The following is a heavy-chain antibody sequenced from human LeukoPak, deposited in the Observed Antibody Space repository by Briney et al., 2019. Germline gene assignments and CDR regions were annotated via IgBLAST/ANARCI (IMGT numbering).Heavy chain of an antibody. Sequence: ASVKVSCKASGGTFSSYGINWVRQAPGQGLEWMGRIIPILGIKDYVQKFQGRVTITADKSTSTAYMELSSLRSEDTAVYYCARDKGWDGSGNYPFDDWGQGTLVTVSS. J-gene: IGHJ4*02. D-gene: IGHD3-10*01. CDR3: ARDKGWDGSGNYPFDD. CDR1: GGTFSSYG. CDR2: IIPILGIK. V-gene: IGHV1-69*04.